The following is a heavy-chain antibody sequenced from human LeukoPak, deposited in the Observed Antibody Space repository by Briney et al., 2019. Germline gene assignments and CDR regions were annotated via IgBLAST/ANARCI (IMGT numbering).Heavy chain of an antibody. CDR3: AREGSVVVTAIPTDY. Sequence: GRSLRLSCAASGFTFSSYAMHWARQAPGKGLEWVAVISYDGSNKYYADSVKGRFTISRDNSKNTLYLQMNSLRAEDTAVYYCAREGSVVVTAIPTDYWGQGTLVTVSS. CDR1: GFTFSSYA. J-gene: IGHJ4*02. CDR2: ISYDGSNK. V-gene: IGHV3-30*04. D-gene: IGHD2-21*02.